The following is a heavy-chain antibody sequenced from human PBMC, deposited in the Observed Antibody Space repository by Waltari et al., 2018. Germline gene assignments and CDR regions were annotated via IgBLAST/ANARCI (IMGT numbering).Heavy chain of an antibody. CDR1: GGTFSSYA. D-gene: IGHD2-15*01. V-gene: IGHV1-69*10. Sequence: QVQLVQSGAEVKKPGSSVKVSCKASGGTFSSYAISWVRQAPGEGLVWLGGIIPILGKANYAQKFQGRVTSTADKSTSTAYMELSSVTAADTAVYYCARELLDGDFDYWGQGTLVTVSS. CDR3: ARELLDGDFDY. CDR2: IIPILGKA. J-gene: IGHJ4*02.